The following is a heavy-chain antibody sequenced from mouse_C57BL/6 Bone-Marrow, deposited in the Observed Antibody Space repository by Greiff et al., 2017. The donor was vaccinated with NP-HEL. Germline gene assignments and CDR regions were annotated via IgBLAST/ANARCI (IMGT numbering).Heavy chain of an antibody. CDR2: IDPSDSYT. Sequence: VQLQQPGAELVMPGASVKLSCKASGYTFTSYWMHWVKQRPGQGLEWIGEIDPSDSYTNYNQKFKGKSTLTVDKSSSTAYMQLSSLTSEDSAVYYCARKATVVAPYYFDYWGQGTTLTVSS. CDR3: ARKATVVAPYYFDY. V-gene: IGHV1-69*01. CDR1: GYTFTSYW. D-gene: IGHD1-1*01. J-gene: IGHJ2*01.